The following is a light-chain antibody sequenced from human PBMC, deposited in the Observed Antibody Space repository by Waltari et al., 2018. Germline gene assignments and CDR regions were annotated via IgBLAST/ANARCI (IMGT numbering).Light chain of an antibody. CDR1: SSDVGGYNP. J-gene: IGLJ2*01. V-gene: IGLV2-14*01. Sequence: QSALTHPASVSRSPGQSITISCTGTSSDVGGYNPFSWYQQPPGKAPKLLISEVPNRPSGVSNRFSGSKSGNTASLTISGLQAEDEAEYYCSSFTTIGTLVVFGGGTKLTVL. CDR2: EVP. CDR3: SSFTTIGTLVV.